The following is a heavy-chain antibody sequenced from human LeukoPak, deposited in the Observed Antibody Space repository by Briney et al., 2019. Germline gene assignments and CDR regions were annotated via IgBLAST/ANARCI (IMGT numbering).Heavy chain of an antibody. Sequence: GGSLRLSCAAPGFTFSSYWMSWVRQAPGKGLEWVANIKQDGSEKYYVDSVKGRFTISRDNAKNSLYLQMNSLRAEDTAVYYCARDPQDSSSWYFDYWGQGTLVTVSS. D-gene: IGHD6-13*01. CDR1: GFTFSSYW. CDR3: ARDPQDSSSWYFDY. J-gene: IGHJ4*02. CDR2: IKQDGSEK. V-gene: IGHV3-7*01.